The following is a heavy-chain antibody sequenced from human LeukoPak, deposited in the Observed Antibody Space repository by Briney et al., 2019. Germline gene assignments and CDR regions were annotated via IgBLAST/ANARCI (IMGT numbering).Heavy chain of an antibody. CDR3: AREGRIEVAGTSPYYYMAV. V-gene: IGHV3-20*01. Sequence: PGGSLRLSCAASGFTFDDYGMSWVRQAPGKGLEWVSGINWNGGSTGYADSVKGRFSISRDNAKNSLYLQMNSLRAEDTALYHCAREGRIEVAGTSPYYYMAVWGKGHTVPVSS. CDR1: GFTFDDYG. J-gene: IGHJ6*03. D-gene: IGHD6-19*01. CDR2: INWNGGST.